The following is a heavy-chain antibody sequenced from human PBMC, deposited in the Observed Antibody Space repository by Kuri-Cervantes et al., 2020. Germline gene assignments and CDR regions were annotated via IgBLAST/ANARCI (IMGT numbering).Heavy chain of an antibody. J-gene: IGHJ3*02. CDR3: AKAGHYGDNNAFDI. CDR2: ISWNSGSI. Sequence: SLKISCAASGFTFDDYAMHWVRQAPGKGLEWVSGISWNSGSIGYADSVKGRFTISRDNAKNSLYLQTNSLRAEDTALYYCAKAGHYGDNNAFDIWGQGTMVTVSS. V-gene: IGHV3-9*01. CDR1: GFTFDDYA. D-gene: IGHD4-17*01.